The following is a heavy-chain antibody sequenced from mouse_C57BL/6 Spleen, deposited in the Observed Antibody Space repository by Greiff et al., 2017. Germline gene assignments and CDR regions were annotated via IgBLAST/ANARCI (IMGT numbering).Heavy chain of an antibody. D-gene: IGHD2-1*01. CDR3: ARGGNYYAMDY. Sequence: VQLQQPGAELVKPGASVKLSCKASVYTFTSYWMQWVKQRPGQGLEWIGEIDPSDSYTNYNQKFKGKATLTVDTSSSTAYMQLSSLTSEDSAVYYCARGGNYYAMDYWGQGTSVTVSS. J-gene: IGHJ4*01. CDR2: IDPSDSYT. CDR1: VYTFTSYW. V-gene: IGHV1-50*01.